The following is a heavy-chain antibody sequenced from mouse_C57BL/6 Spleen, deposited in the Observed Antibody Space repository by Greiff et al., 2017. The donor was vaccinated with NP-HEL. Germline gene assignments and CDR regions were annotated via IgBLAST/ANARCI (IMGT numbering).Heavy chain of an antibody. D-gene: IGHD1-1*01. J-gene: IGHJ2*01. V-gene: IGHV1-47*01. Sequence: VQLQESGAELVKPGASVKMSCKASGYTFTTYPIEWMKQNHGKSLEWIGNFHPYNDDTKYNEKFKGKATLTADKSSSTAYMELRSLTSEDSAVYFCARGTTVVENFDYWGQGTTLTVSS. CDR2: FHPYNDDT. CDR3: ARGTTVVENFDY. CDR1: GYTFTTYP.